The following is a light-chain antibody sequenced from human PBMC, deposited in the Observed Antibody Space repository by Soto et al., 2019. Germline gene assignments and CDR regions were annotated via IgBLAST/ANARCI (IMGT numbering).Light chain of an antibody. CDR2: DAS. CDR1: QSVSSH. CDR3: HHRTSWPPA. J-gene: IGKJ5*01. V-gene: IGKV3-11*01. Sequence: IVLTQSPATLSLSPGERATLSCRDSQSVSSHLAWYQQKPGQAPRFLMYDASTRATGIPARFSVSGSGTDFTLTISSLEPEDFAVYYCHHRTSWPPAFGQGTRLEMK.